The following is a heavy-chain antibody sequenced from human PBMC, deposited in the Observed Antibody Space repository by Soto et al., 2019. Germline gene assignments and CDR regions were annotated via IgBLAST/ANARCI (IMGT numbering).Heavy chain of an antibody. Sequence: EVQVLQSGGGLVQPGGSLRLSCAASGLTFSRFAMSWVRQAPGKGLEWVATIHGSGAITNYADSVRGRFTISRDNSKDTMYLQLNTLRVEDTAVYYCAEDKGPGSYTNWCFDVWGRGTLVTVSS. CDR2: IHGSGAIT. CDR1: GLTFSRFA. J-gene: IGHJ2*01. D-gene: IGHD3-10*01. V-gene: IGHV3-23*01. CDR3: AEDKGPGSYTNWCFDV.